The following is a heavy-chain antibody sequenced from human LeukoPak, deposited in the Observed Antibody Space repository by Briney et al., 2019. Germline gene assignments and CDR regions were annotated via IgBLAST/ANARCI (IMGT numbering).Heavy chain of an antibody. V-gene: IGHV3-11*04. CDR3: AKDFDGYTYGNLDY. Sequence: GGSLRLSCAASGFTFSDYYMSWIRQAPGKGLEWVSYISSSGSTIYYADSVKGRFTISRDNAKNSLYLQMNSLRAEDTAVYSCAKDFDGYTYGNLDYWGQGTLVTVSS. CDR1: GFTFSDYY. CDR2: ISSSGSTI. J-gene: IGHJ4*02. D-gene: IGHD5-18*01.